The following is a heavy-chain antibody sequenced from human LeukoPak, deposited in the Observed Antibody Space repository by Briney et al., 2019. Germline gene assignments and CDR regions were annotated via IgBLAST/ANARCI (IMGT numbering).Heavy chain of an antibody. CDR3: ARVKAWDLSFDY. CDR2: INPNTGGT. V-gene: IGHV1-2*02. CDR1: GYTFTDYY. D-gene: IGHD1-26*01. J-gene: IGHJ4*02. Sequence: ASVKVSCKASGYTFTDYYMHWVRQAPGQGLEWMGWINPNTGGTHYAQKIQDRVSMTRDTSITTVYMELSSLRSDDTAVYYCARVKAWDLSFDYWGQGTLVTVSS.